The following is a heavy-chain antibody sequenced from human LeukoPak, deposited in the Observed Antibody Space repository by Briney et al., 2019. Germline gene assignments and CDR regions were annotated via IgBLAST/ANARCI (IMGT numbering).Heavy chain of an antibody. CDR3: ARGRYTVTMVRGVIKYGMDV. CDR1: GGSFSDPY. CDR2: INYGGST. D-gene: IGHD3-10*01. J-gene: IGHJ6*02. V-gene: IGHV4-34*01. Sequence: SETLSLTCAVYGGSFSDPYWNWIRQSPGKGLEWIGEINYGGSTNYNPSLKRRVTMSVDTSKNQFSLKLTSVTAADTAVYYCARGRYTVTMVRGVIKYGMDVWGQGTTVTVSS.